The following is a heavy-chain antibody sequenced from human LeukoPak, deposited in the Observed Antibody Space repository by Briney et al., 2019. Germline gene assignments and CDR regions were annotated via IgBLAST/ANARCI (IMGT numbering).Heavy chain of an antibody. D-gene: IGHD5-24*01. CDR1: GGTFSSYA. CDR2: IIPIFGTA. Sequence: GASVKVSCKASGGTFSSYAISWVRQAPGQGLEWMGGIIPIFGTANYAQKFQGRVTMTRNTSISTAYMELSSLRSEDTAVYYCARGKGKMATPHDYWGQGTLVTVSS. CDR3: ARGKGKMATPHDY. J-gene: IGHJ4*02. V-gene: IGHV1-69*05.